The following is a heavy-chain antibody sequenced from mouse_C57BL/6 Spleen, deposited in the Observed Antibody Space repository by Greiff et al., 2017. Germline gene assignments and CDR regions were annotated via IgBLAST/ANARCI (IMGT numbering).Heavy chain of an antibody. Sequence: VHVKQSGPELVKPGASVKISCKASGYSFTDYNMNWVKQSNGKSLEWIGVINPNYGTTSYNQKFKGKATLTVDQSSSTAYMQLNSLTSEDSAVYYCAREDYGSPYYFAYWGQGTTLTVSS. J-gene: IGHJ2*01. CDR1: GYSFTDYN. CDR3: AREDYGSPYYFAY. D-gene: IGHD1-1*01. CDR2: INPNYGTT. V-gene: IGHV1-39*01.